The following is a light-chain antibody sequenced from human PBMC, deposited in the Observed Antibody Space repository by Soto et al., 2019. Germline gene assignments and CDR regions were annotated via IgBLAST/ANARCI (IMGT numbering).Light chain of an antibody. J-gene: IGKJ5*01. Sequence: EIVLTQSPVTLSLSPGERATFSCRASQSVASTYLPWFQQKPGQAPRLLIYATSSRAPGIPDRVSGSGAGRDFTLTNNIMDPGGLAVYSGQQDGSSAVPVGRGKKLDIK. V-gene: IGKV3-20*01. CDR1: QSVASTY. CDR2: ATS. CDR3: QQDGSSAVP.